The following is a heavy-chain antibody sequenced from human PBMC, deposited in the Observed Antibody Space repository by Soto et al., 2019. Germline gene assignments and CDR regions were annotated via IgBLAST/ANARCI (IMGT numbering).Heavy chain of an antibody. CDR3: ARGWEQWLVQYYFDY. CDR2: INPNSGGT. Sequence: ASVKVSCKASGYTFTGYYIHWVRQAPGQGLEWMGWINPNSGGTNYAQKFQGRVTMTRDTSISTAYMELSRLRSDDTAVYYCARGWEQWLVQYYFDYWGQGTLVTVSS. D-gene: IGHD6-19*01. J-gene: IGHJ4*02. CDR1: GYTFTGYY. V-gene: IGHV1-2*02.